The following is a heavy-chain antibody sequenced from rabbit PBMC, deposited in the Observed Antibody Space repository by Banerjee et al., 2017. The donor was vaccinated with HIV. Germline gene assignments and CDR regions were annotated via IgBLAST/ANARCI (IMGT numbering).Heavy chain of an antibody. V-gene: IGHV1S45*01. Sequence: QEELEESGGGLVKPEGSLTLTCKASGFSFSARDVMCWVRQAPGKGLEWIACINTATGKPVYATWAKGRFTISTTSSTTVTLQMTSLTAADTATYFCARDLLGAIGWNFYLWGPGTLVTVS. CDR3: ARDLLGAIGWNFYL. CDR1: GFSFSARDV. CDR2: INTATGKP. D-gene: IGHD5-1*01. J-gene: IGHJ4*01.